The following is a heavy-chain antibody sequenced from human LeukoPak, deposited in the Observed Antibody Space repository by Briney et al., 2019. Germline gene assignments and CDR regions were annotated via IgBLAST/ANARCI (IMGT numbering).Heavy chain of an antibody. CDR1: GGSISSYY. CDR3: ARANTDYYDSSGYYYQGY. Sequence: RPSETLSLTCTVSGGSISSYYRSWIRQPAGKGLEWIGRIDSSGSTNYNPSLKSRVTMSVDTSKNQFSLKVSSVTAADTAVYYCARANTDYYDSSGYYYQGYWGQGTLVTVSS. V-gene: IGHV4-4*07. CDR2: IDSSGST. J-gene: IGHJ4*02. D-gene: IGHD3-22*01.